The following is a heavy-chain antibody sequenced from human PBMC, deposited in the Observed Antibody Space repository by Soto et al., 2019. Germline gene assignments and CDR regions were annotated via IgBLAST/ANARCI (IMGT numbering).Heavy chain of an antibody. V-gene: IGHV1-69*13. CDR3: ARSVTGTTRLNWFDP. J-gene: IGHJ5*02. CDR1: GGTFSSYA. CDR2: IIPIFGTA. Sequence: ASVKVSCKASGGTFSSYAISWLRQAPGQGLEWMGGIIPIFGTANYAQKFQGRVTITADESTSTAYMELSSLRSEDTAVYYCARSVTGTTRLNWFDPWGQGTLVTVSS. D-gene: IGHD1-20*01.